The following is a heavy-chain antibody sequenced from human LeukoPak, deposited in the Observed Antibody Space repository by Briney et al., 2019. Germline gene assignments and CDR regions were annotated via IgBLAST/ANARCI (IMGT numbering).Heavy chain of an antibody. Sequence: GGSLRLSCAASGFTFSSYSMNWVRQAPGKGLEWVSYISSSSSTKYYADSVKGRFTISRDNAKNSLYLQMSSLRAEDTALYYCASRSSVAASGPGWGQRTLVTVSS. V-gene: IGHV3-48*04. CDR3: ASRSSVAASGPG. CDR1: GFTFSSYS. CDR2: ISSSSSTK. D-gene: IGHD2-15*01. J-gene: IGHJ4*02.